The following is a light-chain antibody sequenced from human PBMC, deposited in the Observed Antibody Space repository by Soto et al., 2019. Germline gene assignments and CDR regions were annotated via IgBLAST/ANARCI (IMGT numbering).Light chain of an antibody. J-gene: IGLJ1*01. CDR2: EVS. V-gene: IGLV2-18*01. CDR3: SLYTSENAYV. CDR1: STDFVSYNR. Sequence: QSVLTQPPSVSGSPGQSVTISCTGTSTDFVSYNRVSWYQQPPGTAPKLMIYEVSKQPSGVPDRFSGSKSGNTASLTISGLQAADEADYYCSLYTSENAYVFGTGTKVTV.